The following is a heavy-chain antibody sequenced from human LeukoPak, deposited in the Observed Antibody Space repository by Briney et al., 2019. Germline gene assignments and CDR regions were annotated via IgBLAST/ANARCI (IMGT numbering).Heavy chain of an antibody. J-gene: IGHJ4*02. Sequence: SETLSLTCTVSGVSISSSNSYWGWIRQPPGKGLEWIGSIYYSGNTYYNASPKSQVSISIDTSKNQFSLKLTSVTAADTAVYYCARQTGSGLFILPGGQGTLVTVSS. CDR3: ARQTGSGLFILP. CDR1: GVSISSSNSY. V-gene: IGHV4-39*01. CDR2: IYYSGNT. D-gene: IGHD3/OR15-3a*01.